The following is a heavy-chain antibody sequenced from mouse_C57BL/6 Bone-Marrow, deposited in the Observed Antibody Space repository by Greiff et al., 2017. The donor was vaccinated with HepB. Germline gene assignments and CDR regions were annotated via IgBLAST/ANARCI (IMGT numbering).Heavy chain of an antibody. D-gene: IGHD1-1*01. Sequence: LQESGAELVKPGASVKISCKASGYAFSSYWLNWVKQRPGKGLEWIGQIYPGDGDTNYNRKFKGKATLTADKSSSTAYMQLSSLTSEDSAVYFCARWGSSTYWYFDVWGTGTTVTVSS. CDR2: IYPGDGDT. J-gene: IGHJ1*03. CDR3: ARWGSSTYWYFDV. CDR1: GYAFSSYW. V-gene: IGHV1-80*01.